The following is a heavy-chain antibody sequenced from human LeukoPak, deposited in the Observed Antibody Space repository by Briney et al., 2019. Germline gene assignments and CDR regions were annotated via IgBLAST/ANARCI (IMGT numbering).Heavy chain of an antibody. J-gene: IGHJ4*02. Sequence: GGSLRLSCAASGFTFSSYVMHWVRQATGKGLEWVSAIGTAGDTYYPGSVKGRFTISRENAKNSLYLQMNSLRAGDTAVYYCARGNLHDYGGNAVGGEIDYWGQGTLVTVSS. V-gene: IGHV3-13*01. CDR2: IGTAGDT. D-gene: IGHD4-23*01. CDR3: ARGNLHDYGGNAVGGEIDY. CDR1: GFTFSSYV.